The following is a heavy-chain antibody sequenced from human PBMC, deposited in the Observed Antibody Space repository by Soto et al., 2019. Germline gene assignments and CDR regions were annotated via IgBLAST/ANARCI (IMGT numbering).Heavy chain of an antibody. J-gene: IGHJ6*02. Sequence: GASVKVSCKASGYTFTSYAISWVRQAPVQGLEWMGGIITIFGTASYAQKFQGRVTITADKSTSTAYMELSSLRSEDTAVYYCERIPPEYYYYDSIEDYYGTDVWGQGTTVTVSS. CDR1: GYTFTSYA. V-gene: IGHV1-69*06. CDR2: IITIFGTA. D-gene: IGHD3-22*01. CDR3: ERIPPEYYYYDSIEDYYGTDV.